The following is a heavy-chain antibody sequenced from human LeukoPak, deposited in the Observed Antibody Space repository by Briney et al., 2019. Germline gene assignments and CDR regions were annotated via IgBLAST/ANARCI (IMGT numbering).Heavy chain of an antibody. CDR1: GFSVSSLD. J-gene: IGHJ4*02. Sequence: GGSLRLSCAASGFSVSSLDMSWVRQAPGKGLEWVSVIYHDERTDYADSVRGRFTISRDNSKNTLYLQMNSLRVDDTAVYYCARGRRVGYSNWDYWGQGTLVTVSS. CDR2: IYHDERT. CDR3: ARGRRVGYSNWDY. V-gene: IGHV3-53*01. D-gene: IGHD5-24*01.